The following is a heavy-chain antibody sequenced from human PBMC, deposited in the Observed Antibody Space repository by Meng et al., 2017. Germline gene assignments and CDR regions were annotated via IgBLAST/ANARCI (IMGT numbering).Heavy chain of an antibody. Sequence: GGSLRLSCAASGFTFSSYEMNWVRQAPGKGLEWVSYISSSGSTIYYADSVKGRLTISRDNAKNSPYLQMNSLRAEDTAVYYCARFLLGRRRVVDYFDYWGQGTLVTVSS. D-gene: IGHD2-15*01. CDR2: ISSSGSTI. CDR3: ARFLLGRRRVVDYFDY. J-gene: IGHJ4*02. V-gene: IGHV3-48*03. CDR1: GFTFSSYE.